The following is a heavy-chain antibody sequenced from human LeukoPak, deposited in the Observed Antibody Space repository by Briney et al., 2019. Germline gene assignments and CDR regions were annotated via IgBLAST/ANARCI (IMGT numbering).Heavy chain of an antibody. CDR3: AREGGWYCSSTSCYLDY. V-gene: IGHV1-24*01. CDR1: GYTLTELS. CDR2: FDPEDGET. Sequence: ASVKVSCKVSGYTLTELSMHWVRQAPGKGLEWMGGFDPEDGETIYAQKFQGRVTMTTDTSTSTAYMELRSLRSDDTAVYYCAREGGWYCSSTSCYLDYWGQGTLVTVSS. J-gene: IGHJ4*02. D-gene: IGHD2-2*01.